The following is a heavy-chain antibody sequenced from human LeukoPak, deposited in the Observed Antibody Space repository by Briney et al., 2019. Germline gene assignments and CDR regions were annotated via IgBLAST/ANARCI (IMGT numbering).Heavy chain of an antibody. Sequence: GGSLRLSCAASGFTFSSYAMHWVRQAPGKGLEWVAVISYDGSNKYYADSVKGRFTISRDNSKNTLYLQMNSLRAEDTAVYYCARSVATISFDYWGQGTLVTVSS. CDR2: ISYDGSNK. CDR3: ARSVATISFDY. CDR1: GFTFSSYA. D-gene: IGHD5-12*01. J-gene: IGHJ4*02. V-gene: IGHV3-30*04.